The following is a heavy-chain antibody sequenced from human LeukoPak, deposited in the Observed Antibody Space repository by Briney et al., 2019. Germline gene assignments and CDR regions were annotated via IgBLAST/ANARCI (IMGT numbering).Heavy chain of an antibody. D-gene: IGHD3-9*01. Sequence: TSETLSLTCAVYGGSFSGYYWSWIRQPPGKGLEWIGEINHSGGTNYNPSLKSRVTISVDTSKNQFSLKLSSVTAADTAVYYCAREAVDILTGYYPGGFDPWGQGTLVTVTS. CDR2: INHSGGT. CDR1: GGSFSGYY. V-gene: IGHV4-34*01. J-gene: IGHJ5*02. CDR3: AREAVDILTGYYPGGFDP.